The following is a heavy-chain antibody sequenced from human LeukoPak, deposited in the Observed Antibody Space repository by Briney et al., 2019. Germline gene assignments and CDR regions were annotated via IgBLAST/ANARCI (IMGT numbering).Heavy chain of an antibody. CDR1: GFTFSSYA. CDR2: ISYDGSNK. CDR3: ARGGSYYGGNPSFGY. V-gene: IGHV3-30*04. Sequence: GGSLRLSCAASGFTFSSYAMHWVRQAPGKGLEWAAVISYDGSNKYYADSVKGRFTISRDNSKNTLYLQMNSLRAEDTAVYYCARGGSYYGGNPSFGYWGQGTLVTVSS. J-gene: IGHJ4*02. D-gene: IGHD4-23*01.